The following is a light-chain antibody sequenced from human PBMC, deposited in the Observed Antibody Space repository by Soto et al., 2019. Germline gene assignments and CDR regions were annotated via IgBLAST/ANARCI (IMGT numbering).Light chain of an antibody. J-gene: IGKJ1*01. V-gene: IGKV3-20*01. CDR2: GAS. CDR1: QSVGTY. CDR3: HQYVSPCT. Sequence: EIGLTQSPSTLSLSLAEIATISCRSSQSVGTYLAWYQQKPGQAPRLLIYGASSRATGIPDRFSGSGSGTDFTPTVSRQAHEDFAVYYCHQYVSPCTFGQGTKVDI.